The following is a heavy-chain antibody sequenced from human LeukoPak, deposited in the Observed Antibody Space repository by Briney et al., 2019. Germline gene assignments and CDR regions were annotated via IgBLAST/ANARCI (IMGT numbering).Heavy chain of an antibody. CDR3: AKDGGLWVSAHWGDS. CDR2: ITTGGPNT. V-gene: IGHV3-23*01. CDR1: GFPFSSYT. J-gene: IGHJ4*02. Sequence: PGGSLRLSCTASGFPFSSYTMSWVRQAPGKGLKWVSTITTGGPNTYYADSVKGRFTVSRDDSKNTLYLQMNSLRAEDTAVYYCAKDGGLWVSAHWGDSWGRGTLVTVSS. D-gene: IGHD7-27*01.